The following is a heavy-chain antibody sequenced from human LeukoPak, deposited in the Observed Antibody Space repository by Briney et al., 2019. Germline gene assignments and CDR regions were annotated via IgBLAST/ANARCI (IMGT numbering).Heavy chain of an antibody. CDR1: GFTVSSNY. D-gene: IGHD6-19*01. CDR2: INSGGST. Sequence: GGSLRLSCAASGFTVSSNYMSWVRQAPGKGLEWVSVINSGGSTYYADSVKGRFTISRDNSKNTLYLQMNSLRAEDTAVYYCARGPISSGVDYWGQGTLVTVSS. V-gene: IGHV3-66*01. J-gene: IGHJ4*02. CDR3: ARGPISSGVDY.